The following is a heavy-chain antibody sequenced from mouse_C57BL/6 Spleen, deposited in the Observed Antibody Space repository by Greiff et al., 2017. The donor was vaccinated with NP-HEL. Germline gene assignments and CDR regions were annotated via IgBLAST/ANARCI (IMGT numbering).Heavy chain of an antibody. J-gene: IGHJ1*03. D-gene: IGHD1-1*01. CDR3: ARQRDYYGSSTGYFDV. CDR2: ISGGGGNT. CDR1: GFTFSSYT. V-gene: IGHV5-9*01. Sequence: EVKLVESGGGLVKPGGSLKLSCAASGFTFSSYTMSWVRQTPEKRLEWVATISGGGGNTYYPDSVKGRFTISRDNAKNTLYLQMRSLRSEDTALYYCARQRDYYGSSTGYFDVWGTGTTVTVAS.